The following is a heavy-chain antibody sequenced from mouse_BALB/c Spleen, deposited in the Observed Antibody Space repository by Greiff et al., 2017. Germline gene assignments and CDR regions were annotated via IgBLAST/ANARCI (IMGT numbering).Heavy chain of an antibody. V-gene: IGHV1-82*01. Sequence: QVQLQQSGPELVKPGASVKISCKASGYAFSSSWMNWVKQRPGQGLEWIGRIYPGDGDTNYNGKFKGKATLTVDKSSSTAYMQLSSPTSEDSAVYYCTRGRYDDAMDYWGQGTSVTGSS. D-gene: IGHD2-14*01. J-gene: IGHJ4*01. CDR2: IYPGDGDT. CDR3: TRGRYDDAMDY. CDR1: GYAFSSSW.